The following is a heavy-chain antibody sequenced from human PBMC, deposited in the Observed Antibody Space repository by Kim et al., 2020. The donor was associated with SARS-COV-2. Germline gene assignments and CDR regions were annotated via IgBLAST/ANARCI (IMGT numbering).Heavy chain of an antibody. CDR2: IYYSGST. J-gene: IGHJ5*02. D-gene: IGHD2-15*01. Sequence: SETLSLTCTVSGGSISSYYWSWIRQPPGKGLEWIGYIYYSGSTNYNPSLKSRVTISVDTSKNQFSLKLSSVTAADTAVYYCARDNRYCSGGSCYSRQGKHTWFDPWGQGTLVTVSS. V-gene: IGHV4-59*13. CDR3: ARDNRYCSGGSCYSRQGKHTWFDP. CDR1: GGSISSYY.